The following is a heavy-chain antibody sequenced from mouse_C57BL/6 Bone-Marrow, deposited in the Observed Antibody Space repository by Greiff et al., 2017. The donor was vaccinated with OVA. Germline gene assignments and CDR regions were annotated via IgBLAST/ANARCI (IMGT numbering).Heavy chain of an antibody. CDR1: GYAFSSYW. CDR3: ARNYPFDY. Sequence: QVQLKESGAELVKPGASVKISCKASGYAFSSYWMNWVKQRPGRGLEWIGQIYPGDGDTNYNGKFKGEATLTADKSSSTAYMQLSSLTSEDSAVYFCARNYPFDYWGQGTTLTVSS. V-gene: IGHV1-80*01. CDR2: IYPGDGDT. J-gene: IGHJ2*01. D-gene: IGHD2-1*01.